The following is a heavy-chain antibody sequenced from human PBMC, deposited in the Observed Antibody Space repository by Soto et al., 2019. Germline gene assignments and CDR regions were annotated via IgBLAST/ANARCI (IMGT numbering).Heavy chain of an antibody. V-gene: IGHV3-30*19. CDR1: GFTFSAYG. CDR3: ARETDDSSAYKPDY. CDR2: ITFNGGEK. Sequence: QVQLVESGGGVVQPGRSLRLSCAASGFTFSAYGMHWGRQAPGKGLEWVALITFNGGEKYYSDSFKGRFTISRDNSNDTIYLHMDSLRAEDTAMYYCARETDDSSAYKPDYWGQGTLVTVSS. J-gene: IGHJ4*02. D-gene: IGHD3-22*01.